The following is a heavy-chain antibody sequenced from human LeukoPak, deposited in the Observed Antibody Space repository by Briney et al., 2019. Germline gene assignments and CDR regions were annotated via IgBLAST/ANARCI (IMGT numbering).Heavy chain of an antibody. CDR3: ARAEGSGSSFDY. D-gene: IGHD3-10*01. Sequence: GGSLRLSCVASGFPFRSFSMNWVRQAPGKRLEWVSSISSSSTYIYYADSVKGRFTISRDNAKNSLYLQMNSLRVEDTAVYYCARAEGSGSSFDYWGQGTLVTVSS. CDR2: ISSSSTYI. J-gene: IGHJ4*02. V-gene: IGHV3-21*01. CDR1: GFPFRSFS.